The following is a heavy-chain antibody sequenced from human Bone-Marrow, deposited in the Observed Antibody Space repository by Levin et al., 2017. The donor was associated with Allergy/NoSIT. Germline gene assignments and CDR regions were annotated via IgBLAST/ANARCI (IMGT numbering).Heavy chain of an antibody. Sequence: SVKVSCKASGGTFSTYTISWVRQAPGQGLEWMGGIMPIIGTANYAQKFQGRVTINADESTSTAYMELSSLRSEDTAVYYCARDGFHFWNPYYSPAYDCYYMDGWGKGTTVTVSS. J-gene: IGHJ6*03. D-gene: IGHD3-3*01. CDR1: GGTFSTYT. V-gene: IGHV1-69*13. CDR2: IMPIIGTA. CDR3: ARDGFHFWNPYYSPAYDCYYMDG.